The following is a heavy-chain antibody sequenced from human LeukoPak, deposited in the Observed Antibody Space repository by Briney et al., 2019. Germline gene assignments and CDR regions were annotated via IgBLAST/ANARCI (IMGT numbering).Heavy chain of an antibody. CDR3: AKSNGYGLIDI. D-gene: IGHD3-10*01. V-gene: IGHV4-38-2*02. CDR2: IDHSGST. CDR1: GYSISSGYY. J-gene: IGHJ3*02. Sequence: SETLSLTCTVSGYSISSGYYWGWIRQPPGQGLEWTGSIDHSGSTYYNPSLKSRITISVDTSRNQFSLKLNSVTAADTAVYYCAKSNGYGLIDIWGQGTMVTVSS.